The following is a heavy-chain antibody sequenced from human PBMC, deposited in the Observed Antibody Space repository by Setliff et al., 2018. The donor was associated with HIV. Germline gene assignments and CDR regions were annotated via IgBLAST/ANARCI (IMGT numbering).Heavy chain of an antibody. Sequence: PSETLSLTCTVSGGSMSSYYWSWIRQPPGKGLEWIGYIYYSGSTNYNPSLKSRVTISVDTSKNQFSLKLRSVTAADTAVYYCVRTYNDLENYCHHYYYMDVWGKGTTVTVSS. CDR2: IYYSGST. D-gene: IGHD1-1*01. V-gene: IGHV4-59*08. CDR1: GGSMSSYY. J-gene: IGHJ6*03. CDR3: VRTYNDLENYCHHYYYMDV.